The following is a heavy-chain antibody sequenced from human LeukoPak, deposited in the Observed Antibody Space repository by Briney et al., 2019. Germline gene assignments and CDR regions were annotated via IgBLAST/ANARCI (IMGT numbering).Heavy chain of an antibody. CDR3: VRAAPGDCNSTSCSLFDN. J-gene: IGHJ4*02. V-gene: IGHV3-23*01. CDR1: GFTFNNYA. CDR2: IMISGDDT. D-gene: IGHD2-2*01. Sequence: GGSLRLSCAGSGFTFNNYAMSWVRQTPRKGLEWVSTIMISGDDTYYADPVKGRFTMSRDKSKNTLYLQMSYLRAEDTAVYYCVRAAPGDCNSTSCSLFDNWGQGILVTVSS.